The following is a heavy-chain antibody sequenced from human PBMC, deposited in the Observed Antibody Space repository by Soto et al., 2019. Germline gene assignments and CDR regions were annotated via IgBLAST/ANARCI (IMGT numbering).Heavy chain of an antibody. CDR2: IKSKTDGGTT. CDR3: TTVPPRRMATIINWFDP. D-gene: IGHD5-12*01. J-gene: IGHJ5*02. Sequence: NPGGSLRLSCAASGFTFSNAWMSWVRQAPGKGLEWVGRIKSKTDGGTTDYDAPVKGRITISRDDSKNTLYLQMNSLKTEDTAVYYCTTVPPRRMATIINWFDPWGQGT. V-gene: IGHV3-15*01. CDR1: GFTFSNAW.